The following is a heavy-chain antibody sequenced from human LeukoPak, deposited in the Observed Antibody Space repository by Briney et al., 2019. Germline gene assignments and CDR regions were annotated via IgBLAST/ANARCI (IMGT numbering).Heavy chain of an antibody. CDR1: GFTFSSYW. V-gene: IGHV3-23*01. J-gene: IGHJ4*02. CDR2: ISGSGGST. Sequence: GGSLRLSCAASGFTFSSYWMHWVRQAPGKGLEWVSAISGSGGSTFYADSVKGRFTISRDNSKNTLYLHMNSLRAEDTAVYYCANSPDGAFDYWGQGTLVTVSS. CDR3: ANSPDGAFDY.